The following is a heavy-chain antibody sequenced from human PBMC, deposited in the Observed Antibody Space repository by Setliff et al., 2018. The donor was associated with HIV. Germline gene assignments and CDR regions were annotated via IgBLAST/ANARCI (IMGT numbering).Heavy chain of an antibody. Sequence: ASVKVSCKASGYTFTSYAIHWVRQAPGQRLEWMGWITVGDGNTKYSQKFQGRVTITRDTSASTAYMELSSLRSEDTAVYYCARDYWKYSSSPPFDYWGQGTLVTVSS. CDR2: ITVGDGNT. CDR3: ARDYWKYSSSPPFDY. V-gene: IGHV1-3*01. D-gene: IGHD6-6*01. CDR1: GYTFTSYA. J-gene: IGHJ4*02.